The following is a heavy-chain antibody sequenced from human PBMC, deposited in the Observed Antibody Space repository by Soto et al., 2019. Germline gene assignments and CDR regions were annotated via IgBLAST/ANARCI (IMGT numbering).Heavy chain of an antibody. CDR3: ASRVAATYSWFDP. CDR1: GGSISSGGYY. CDR2: IYYSGST. Sequence: PSETLSLTCTVSGGSISSGGYYWSWIRQHPGKGLEWIGYIYYSGSTYYNPSLKSRVTISVDTSKNQFSLKLSSVTAADTAVYYCASRVAATYSWFDPWGQGTLVTVS. D-gene: IGHD2-15*01. J-gene: IGHJ5*01. V-gene: IGHV4-31*03.